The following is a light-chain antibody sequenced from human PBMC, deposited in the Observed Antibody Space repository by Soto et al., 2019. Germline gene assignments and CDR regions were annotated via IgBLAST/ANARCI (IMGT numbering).Light chain of an antibody. Sequence: EIVLTQSPGTLSLSPGERATLSCRASQSVSSSYLAWYQQKPGQAPRLLIYGASSRATGIPDRFSGSGSGTDFTLTISRREPEDFAVYYCQQDGSSWTFGQGTKGEIK. V-gene: IGKV3-20*01. CDR3: QQDGSSWT. J-gene: IGKJ1*01. CDR2: GAS. CDR1: QSVSSSY.